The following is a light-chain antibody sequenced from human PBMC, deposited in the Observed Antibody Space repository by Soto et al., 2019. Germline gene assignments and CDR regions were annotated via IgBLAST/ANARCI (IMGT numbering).Light chain of an antibody. J-gene: IGKJ1*01. CDR2: GAS. CDR3: QQYGTEGT. V-gene: IGKV3-20*01. Sequence: EIVLTQSPGTLSLSPGERATLSCRASQSVSSSYLAWYQQKPGQAPRLLIYGASSRATGIPDRFSGSGSGTEFTLTISRLEPEDFAVYYCQQYGTEGTFGQGTKVDIK. CDR1: QSVSSSY.